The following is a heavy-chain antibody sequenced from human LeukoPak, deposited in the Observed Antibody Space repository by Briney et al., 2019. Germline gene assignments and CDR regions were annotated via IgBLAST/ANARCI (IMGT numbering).Heavy chain of an antibody. Sequence: SETLSLTCTVPGGSISSYYWSWIRQPPGKGLEWIGYISYSGSTSYNPSLKSRVTISVDTSKNQFSLKLSSVTAADTAVHYCARHSPAPIPPLYVEDIWGQGTMVTVSS. D-gene: IGHD3-16*01. J-gene: IGHJ3*02. CDR2: ISYSGST. CDR3: ARHSPAPIPPLYVEDI. V-gene: IGHV4-59*08. CDR1: GGSISSYY.